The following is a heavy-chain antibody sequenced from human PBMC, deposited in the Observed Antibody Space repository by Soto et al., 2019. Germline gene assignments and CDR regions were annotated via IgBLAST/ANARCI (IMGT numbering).Heavy chain of an antibody. CDR3: ARRGSGSYYDY. CDR1: GFTFSSYA. V-gene: IGHV3-23*01. D-gene: IGHD1-26*01. CDR2: ISGSGDST. Sequence: EVQLLESGGGLVQPGGSLRLSCAASGFTFSSYAMRWVRQAPVKGLEWVSAISGSGDSTYYADSVKGRFTISRDNSKNTLYLQMNSLRAADAAVYYCARRGSGSYYDYWGQGTLGTVSS. J-gene: IGHJ4*02.